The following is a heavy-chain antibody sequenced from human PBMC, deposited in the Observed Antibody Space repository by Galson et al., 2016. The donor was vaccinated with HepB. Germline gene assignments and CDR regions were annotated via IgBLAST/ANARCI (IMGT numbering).Heavy chain of an antibody. Sequence: SLRLSCAASGFIFSSYGMHWVRLTPGKGLEWVAVISPDGSEKYYGDSVKGRHTISRDNSKNTLYLQMNSLRGEDTAVYYCAKDNSSWNNWFDPWDQGTVVTVSS. D-gene: IGHD6-13*01. CDR3: AKDNSSWNNWFDP. CDR1: GFIFSSYG. CDR2: ISPDGSEK. V-gene: IGHV3-30*18. J-gene: IGHJ5*02.